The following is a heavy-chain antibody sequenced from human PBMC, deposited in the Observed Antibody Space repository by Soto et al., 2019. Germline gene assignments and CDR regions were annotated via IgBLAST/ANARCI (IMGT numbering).Heavy chain of an antibody. J-gene: IGHJ6*03. Sequence: ASVKVSCKASGYTFTGYYMHWVRQAPGQGLEWMGWINPNSGGTNYAQKFQGWVTMTRDTSISTAYMQMNSLRAEDSAVYYCAREQKTEVTPAPAFMDVWGKGTTVTVSS. CDR2: INPNSGGT. CDR1: GYTFTGYY. CDR3: AREQKTEVTPAPAFMDV. V-gene: IGHV1-2*04. D-gene: IGHD2-2*01.